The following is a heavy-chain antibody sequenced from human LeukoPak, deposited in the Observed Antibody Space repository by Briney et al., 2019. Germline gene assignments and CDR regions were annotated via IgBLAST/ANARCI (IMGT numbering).Heavy chain of an antibody. CDR1: GFPFSSSS. D-gene: IGHD3-16*02. CDR2: INSDGSST. Sequence: GGSLRLSCAASGFPFSSSSMHWVRQAPGKGLVWVSRINSDGSSTNYADSVKGRFTFSRDNAKNTLYLQMNSLRAEDTAVYYCARGIEQWGQGTLVTVSS. J-gene: IGHJ4*02. CDR3: ARGIEQ. V-gene: IGHV3-74*01.